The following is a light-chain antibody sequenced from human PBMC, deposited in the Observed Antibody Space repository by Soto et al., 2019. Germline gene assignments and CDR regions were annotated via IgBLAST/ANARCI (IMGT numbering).Light chain of an antibody. V-gene: IGKV1D-43*01. Sequence: AIRMTQSPFSLSSSLGGRVTITCWASQGISSYFAWNQQNPAKPPKLFIYYTSSLQGGVPSSFSVSGSGTEDTLTFSTLQPEDFATFHCQQCYCSPFTFGPGTKVDIK. CDR3: QQCYCSPFT. CDR2: YTS. CDR1: QGISSY. J-gene: IGKJ3*01.